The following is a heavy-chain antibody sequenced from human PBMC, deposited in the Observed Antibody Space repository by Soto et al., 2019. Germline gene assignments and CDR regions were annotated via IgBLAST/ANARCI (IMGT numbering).Heavy chain of an antibody. J-gene: IGHJ4*02. CDR2: IGSGTQIK. CDR3: ARDMKGRYSPGY. V-gene: IGHV3-48*01. CDR1: GFSFSDYS. Sequence: EVQLVESGGDLVQIGGSLRLSCAASGFSFSDYSINWVRQAPGKGLEWVAYIGSGTQIKYYADSVKGRFTISRDNDQNSLFLQMNSLRAEDTAVYFCARDMKGRYSPGYWGQGTLVSVSS. D-gene: IGHD5-18*01.